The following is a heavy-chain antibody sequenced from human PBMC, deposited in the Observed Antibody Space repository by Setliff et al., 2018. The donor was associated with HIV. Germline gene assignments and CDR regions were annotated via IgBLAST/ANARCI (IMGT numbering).Heavy chain of an antibody. Sequence: SETLSLTCAVYGGSFSGYYWSWIRQPPGKGLEWIGEINHSGSTNYNPSLRSRVTISVDTSKNQFSLKLSSVTAADTAVYYCARDFGGSARAGSTRWFDPWGQGTLVTVSS. J-gene: IGHJ5*02. CDR1: GGSFSGYY. CDR2: INHSGST. CDR3: ARDFGGSARAGSTRWFDP. V-gene: IGHV4-34*01. D-gene: IGHD3-16*01.